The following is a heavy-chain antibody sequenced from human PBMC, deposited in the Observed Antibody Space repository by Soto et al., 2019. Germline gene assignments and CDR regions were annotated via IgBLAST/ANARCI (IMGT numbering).Heavy chain of an antibody. CDR2: IWSAGLI. CDR1: GFTVSSKY. V-gene: IGHV3-53*02. Sequence: DVQLVETGGELIQPGGSLRLSCAASGFTVSSKYMSWVRQAPGKGLEWISVIWSAGLIYYADSVRGRFTISRDISKNILYLEMTSLRADDTAVYYCAREAPMDVWGQRTTVTVSS. J-gene: IGHJ6*02. CDR3: AREAPMDV.